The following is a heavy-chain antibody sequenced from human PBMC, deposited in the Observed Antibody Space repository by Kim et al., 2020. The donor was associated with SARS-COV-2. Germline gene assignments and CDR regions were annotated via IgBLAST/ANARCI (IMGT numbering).Heavy chain of an antibody. D-gene: IGHD1-1*01. CDR3: ARTQQLNPYFFDT. CDR2: IYFSGST. CDR1: GASLYNNNYY. Sequence: SETLSLTCTVSGASLYNNNYYWGWIRQPPGKELEWIATIYFSGSTYYSASLKSRVTISRDVSNNQFSLWLYSVTAADTAVYYCARTQQLNPYFFDTWGRG. J-gene: IGHJ4*02. V-gene: IGHV4-39*07.